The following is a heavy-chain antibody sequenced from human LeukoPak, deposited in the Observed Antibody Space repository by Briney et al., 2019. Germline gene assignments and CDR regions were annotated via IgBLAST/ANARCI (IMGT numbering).Heavy chain of an antibody. D-gene: IGHD2-2*01. Sequence: ASVKVSCKASRYTFTGYYMHWVRQAPGQGREWMGWINPNSGGTNYAQKVQGRVTMTRDTSISTAYMELSRLRSDDTAVYYCARERCSSTSCHNWFDPWGQGTLVTVSS. CDR1: RYTFTGYY. CDR2: INPNSGGT. CDR3: ARERCSSTSCHNWFDP. V-gene: IGHV1-2*02. J-gene: IGHJ5*02.